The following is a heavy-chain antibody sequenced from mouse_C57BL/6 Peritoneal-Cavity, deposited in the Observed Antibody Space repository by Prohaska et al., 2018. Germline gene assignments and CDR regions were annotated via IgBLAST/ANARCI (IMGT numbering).Heavy chain of an antibody. CDR3: MRYGSYWYFDV. CDR2: INSDGSAI. Sequence: EVQLLETGGGLVQPGGSRGLSCEGSGFTFSGFWMSWVRQTPGKTLEWIGDINSDGSAINYAPSIKDRFTIFRDNDKSTLYLQMINVRSEDTATYFCMRYGSYWYFDVWGTGTTVTVSS. CDR1: GFTFSGFW. J-gene: IGHJ1*03. V-gene: IGHV11-2*01. D-gene: IGHD4-1*01.